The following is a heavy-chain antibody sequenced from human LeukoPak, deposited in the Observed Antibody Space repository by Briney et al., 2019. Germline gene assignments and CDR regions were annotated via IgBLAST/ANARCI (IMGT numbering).Heavy chain of an antibody. V-gene: IGHV1-2*02. J-gene: IGHJ4*02. CDR3: ARDLTMVRGVITPIDY. CDR1: GYTFTGYY. Sequence: ASVKASCKASGYTFTGYYMHWVRQAPGQGLKWMGWINPNSGGTNYAQKFQGRVTMTRDTSISTAYMELSRLRSDDTAVYYCARDLTMVRGVITPIDYWGQGTLVTVSS. D-gene: IGHD3-10*01. CDR2: INPNSGGT.